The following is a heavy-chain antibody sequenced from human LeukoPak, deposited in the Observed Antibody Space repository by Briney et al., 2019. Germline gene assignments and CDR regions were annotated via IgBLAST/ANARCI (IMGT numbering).Heavy chain of an antibody. CDR3: GRLTN. D-gene: IGHD1-1*01. Sequence: PGGFLRLSCAASGITVRSSYMSWVRQAPGRGLEWVSVISSGDNTYCADSVKGRFTISRDNSKNTVYLQMNSLRAEDTAVYYCGRLTNWGQGIVVTVSS. CDR1: GITVRSSY. J-gene: IGHJ4*02. V-gene: IGHV3-53*01. CDR2: ISSGDNT.